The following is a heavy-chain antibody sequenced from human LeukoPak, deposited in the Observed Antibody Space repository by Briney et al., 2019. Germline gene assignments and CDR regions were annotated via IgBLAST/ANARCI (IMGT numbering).Heavy chain of an antibody. CDR2: IYTSGST. CDR3: ARVDGFGQGFDY. CDR1: GGSISSGSYY. Sequence: SETLSLTCTVSGGSISSGSYYWSWIRQPAGKGLEWIGRIYTSGSTNYNPSLKSRVTISVDTSKNQFSLKLSSVTAADTAVYYCARVDGFGQGFDYWGQGTLVTVSS. V-gene: IGHV4-61*02. J-gene: IGHJ4*02. D-gene: IGHD3-10*01.